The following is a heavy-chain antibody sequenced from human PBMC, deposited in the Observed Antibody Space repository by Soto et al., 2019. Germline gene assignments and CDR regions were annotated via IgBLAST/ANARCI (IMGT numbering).Heavy chain of an antibody. CDR1: GYTFTSYD. D-gene: IGHD6-13*01. V-gene: IGHV1-8*01. CDR3: ARVQAAAGTFGY. J-gene: IGHJ4*02. Sequence: ASVKVSCKASGYTFTSYDINWVRQATGQGLEWMGWMNPNSGNTGYAQKFQGRVTMTRNTSIRTAYMELSSLRSEDTAVYYCARVQAAAGTFGYWGQGTLVTVSS. CDR2: MNPNSGNT.